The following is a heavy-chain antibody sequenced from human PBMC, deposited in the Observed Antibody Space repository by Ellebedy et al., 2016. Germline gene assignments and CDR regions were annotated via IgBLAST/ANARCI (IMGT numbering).Heavy chain of an antibody. J-gene: IGHJ6*02. Sequence: GESLKISCAASGFTFSSYAMSWVRQAPGKGLEWVSAISGSGGTIYYADSVKGRFTISRDNAKNSLYLQMNSLRAEDTAVYYCARSRGFGELLDGMDVWGQGTTVTVSS. CDR3: ARSRGFGELLDGMDV. V-gene: IGHV3-23*01. CDR2: ISGSGGTI. D-gene: IGHD3-10*01. CDR1: GFTFSSYA.